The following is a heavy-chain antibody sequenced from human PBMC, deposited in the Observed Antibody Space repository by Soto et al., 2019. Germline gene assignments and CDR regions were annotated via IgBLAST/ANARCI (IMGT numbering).Heavy chain of an antibody. J-gene: IGHJ4*02. CDR2: VNPSGGHT. CDR1: GDTFTDYY. V-gene: IGHV1-46*01. CDR3: ARGGHVVVVTAALDY. D-gene: IGHD2-21*02. Sequence: QVQLMQSGAEVKKPGASVKVSCNASGDTFTDYYIHWVRQAPGQGLEWMGTVNPSGGHTTYAQHFLGRVTITRDTSTSTLYMELTSLTSDDTAIYYCARGGHVVVVTAALDYWGQGTLVTVSS.